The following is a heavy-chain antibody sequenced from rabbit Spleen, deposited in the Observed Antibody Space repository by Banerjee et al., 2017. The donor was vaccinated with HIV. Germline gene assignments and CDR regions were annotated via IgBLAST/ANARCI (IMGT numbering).Heavy chain of an antibody. CDR1: GFSFGDRDV. CDR3: ARDSGSSFSSYGMDL. J-gene: IGHJ6*01. CDR2: IEGGSSGFS. D-gene: IGHD8-1*01. Sequence: QEQLVESGGGLVQPTGSLTLTCKASGFSFGDRDVMCWVRQAPGKGLEWIACIEGGSSGFSYFANWAKGRFTISKTSSTTVTLQMTSLTAADTATYFCARDSGSSFSSYGMDLWGQGTLVTVS. V-gene: IGHV1S45*01.